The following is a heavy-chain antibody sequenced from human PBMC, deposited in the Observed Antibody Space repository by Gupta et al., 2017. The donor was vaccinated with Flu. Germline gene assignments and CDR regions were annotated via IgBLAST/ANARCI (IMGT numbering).Heavy chain of an antibody. CDR2: IYWDDDR. J-gene: IGHJ4*02. CDR3: AHRGFVDTTGPNFDY. CDR1: GFSLSTYGVG. V-gene: IGHV2-5*02. Sequence: QITLKESGPTLVKPTQTLKLTCTFSGFSLSTYGVGVGWIRQPPGEALEWLALIYWDDDRRYSPSLKSRLTITKDTSKNQVVLTMTDMDPVDTATYFCAHRGFVDTTGPNFDYWGQGTLVTVSS. D-gene: IGHD1-1*01.